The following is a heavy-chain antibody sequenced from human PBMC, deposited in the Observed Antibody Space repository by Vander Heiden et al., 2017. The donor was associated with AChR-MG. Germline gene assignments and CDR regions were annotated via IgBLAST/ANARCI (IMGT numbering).Heavy chain of an antibody. Sequence: EVQLVESGGGLVKPGGSLRLSCAASGFTFRNAWMSWVRQAPGKGLEWVGRIKSKTDGGTTDYAAPVKGRFTISRDDSKNTLYLQMNSLKTEDTAVYYCTTDKDSSGWYEYGYWGQGTLVTVSS. CDR3: TTDKDSSGWYEYGY. D-gene: IGHD6-19*01. CDR1: GFTFRNAW. V-gene: IGHV3-15*01. J-gene: IGHJ4*02. CDR2: IKSKTDGGTT.